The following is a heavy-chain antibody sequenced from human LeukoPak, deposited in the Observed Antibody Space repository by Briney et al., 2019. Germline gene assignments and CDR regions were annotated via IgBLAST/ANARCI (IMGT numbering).Heavy chain of an antibody. Sequence: GGSLRLSCAASGFTFSSYAMSWVRQAPGKGLEWVSAISGSGGSKYYADSVKGRFTISRDNSKNTLYLQMNSLRAEDTAVYYCARAPGYCSSTSCYRDAFDIWGQGTMVTVSS. D-gene: IGHD2-2*03. CDR1: GFTFSSYA. CDR2: ISGSGGSK. CDR3: ARAPGYCSSTSCYRDAFDI. V-gene: IGHV3-23*01. J-gene: IGHJ3*02.